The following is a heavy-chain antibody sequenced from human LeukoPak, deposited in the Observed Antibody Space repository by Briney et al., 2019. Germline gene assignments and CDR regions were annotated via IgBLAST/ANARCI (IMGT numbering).Heavy chain of an antibody. CDR1: GYTFTSYD. CDR3: ARGPRGLLWFGESTNFYYYYMDV. Sequence: ASVKVSCKASGYTFTSYDINWVRQATGQGFEWMGWMNPNSGNTGYAQKFQGRVTITRNTSISTAYMELSSLRSEDTAVYYCARGPRGLLWFGESTNFYYYYMDVWGKGTTVTVSS. D-gene: IGHD3-10*01. J-gene: IGHJ6*03. V-gene: IGHV1-8*03. CDR2: MNPNSGNT.